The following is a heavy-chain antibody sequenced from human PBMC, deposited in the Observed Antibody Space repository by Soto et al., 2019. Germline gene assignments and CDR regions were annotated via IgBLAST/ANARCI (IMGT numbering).Heavy chain of an antibody. CDR2: IKQDGSEK. D-gene: IGHD6-19*01. CDR3: ARARDSSGWYFDY. V-gene: IGHV3-7*01. Sequence: GGSLRLSCAASGFTFSSYWMSWVRQAPGKGLEWVANIKQDGSEKYYVDSVKGRFTISRDNAKNSLYLQMNSLRAEDTAVYYCARARDSSGWYFDYWGQGTLVTVSS. J-gene: IGHJ4*02. CDR1: GFTFSSYW.